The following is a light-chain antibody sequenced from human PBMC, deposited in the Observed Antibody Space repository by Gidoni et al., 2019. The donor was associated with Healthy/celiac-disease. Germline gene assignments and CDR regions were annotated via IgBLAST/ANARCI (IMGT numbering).Light chain of an antibody. V-gene: IGKV1-27*01. CDR1: QGISNY. CDR2: AAS. Sequence: DIQMTQSPSSLSASVGDRVTIPCRASQGISNYLAWYQQKPGKVPKLLIYAASTLQSGVPSRFSGSGSGTDFTLTISSLQPEDVATYYCQKYNSAPFALTFGGGTKVEIK. CDR3: QKYNSAPFALT. J-gene: IGKJ4*01.